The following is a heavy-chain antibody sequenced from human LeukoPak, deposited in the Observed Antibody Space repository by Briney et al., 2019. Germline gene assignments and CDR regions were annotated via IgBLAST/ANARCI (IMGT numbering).Heavy chain of an antibody. CDR1: GGSISSSSYY. V-gene: IGHV4-39*01. CDR2: IYYSGST. Sequence: SETLSLTCTVSGGSISSSSYYWGWIRQPPGKGLEWIGRIYYSGSTYYNPSLKRRVTISVDTSKNQFSLKLSSVTAADTAVYYCARLEYSSSFQPSYYYYYYMDVWGKGTTVTVSS. CDR3: ARLEYSSSFQPSYYYYYYMDV. D-gene: IGHD6-6*01. J-gene: IGHJ6*03.